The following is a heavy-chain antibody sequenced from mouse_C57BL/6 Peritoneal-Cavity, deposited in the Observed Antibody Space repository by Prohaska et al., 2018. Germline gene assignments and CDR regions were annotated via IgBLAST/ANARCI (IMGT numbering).Heavy chain of an antibody. J-gene: IGHJ3*01. CDR1: GFTFSDYG. Sequence: EVQLVESGGGLVKPGGSLKLSCAASGFTFSDYGMHWVRQAAGKGLEWCAYISSCSSNNYYADTVKGRFTISRENDKNTLCLQMTGLRSEDTAMYYCARDPAWFAYWGQGTLVTVSA. CDR2: ISSCSSNN. CDR3: ARDPAWFAY. V-gene: IGHV5-17*01.